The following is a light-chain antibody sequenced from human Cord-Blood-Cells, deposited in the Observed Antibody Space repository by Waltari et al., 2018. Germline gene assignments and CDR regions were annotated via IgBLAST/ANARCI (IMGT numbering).Light chain of an antibody. Sequence: QSALTQPASVSGSPGQSIPISCTGTSSDVGGYHYVSWYQQHPGKAPKLMIYDVSNRPSGVSNRFSGSKSGNTASLTISGLQAEDEADYYCSSYTSSSTLFGTGTKVTVL. J-gene: IGLJ1*01. V-gene: IGLV2-14*01. CDR1: SSDVGGYHY. CDR2: DVS. CDR3: SSYTSSSTL.